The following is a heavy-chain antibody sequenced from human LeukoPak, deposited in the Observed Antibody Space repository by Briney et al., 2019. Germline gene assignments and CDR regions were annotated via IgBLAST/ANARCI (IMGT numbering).Heavy chain of an antibody. D-gene: IGHD6-19*01. CDR2: ISSNGGST. J-gene: IGHJ4*02. V-gene: IGHV3-64D*09. CDR3: VKAAGYSSGWRYYFDY. CDR1: GFTFSSYA. Sequence: PGGSLRLSCVASGFTFSSYAMHWVRQAPGKGLEYVSAISSNGGSTYYADSVKGRFTISRDNSKNTLYLQMSSLRAEDTAVYYCVKAAGYSSGWRYYFDYWGQGTLVTVSS.